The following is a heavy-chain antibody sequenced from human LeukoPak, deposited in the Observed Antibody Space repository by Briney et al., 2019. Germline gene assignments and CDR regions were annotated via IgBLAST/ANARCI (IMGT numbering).Heavy chain of an antibody. CDR1: GFTFSSYA. J-gene: IGHJ4*02. CDR3: AKDRSGGYSYGVYYLDY. CDR2: ISGSGGST. Sequence: GGSLRLSCAASGFTFSSYAMSWVRQAPGKGLEWVSAISGSGGSTYYADSVKGRFTISRDNSKNTLYLQMNSLRAEDTAVYYCAKDRSGGYSYGVYYLDYWGQGTLVTVSS. D-gene: IGHD5-18*01. V-gene: IGHV3-23*01.